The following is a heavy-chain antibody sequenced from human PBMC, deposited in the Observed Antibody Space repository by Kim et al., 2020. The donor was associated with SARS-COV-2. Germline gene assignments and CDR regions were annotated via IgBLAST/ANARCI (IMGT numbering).Heavy chain of an antibody. Sequence: GGSLILSCTASGFTFSNYGMCWLRQAPGKGLEWVALKSYDGDNKFYAESGECRGTISRDNSKNTVYLQMKSLRPEDTAIYYCARDLYCYGSGVTDYWGQGTPVTVAS. V-gene: IGHV3-30-3*01. J-gene: IGHJ4*02. CDR1: GFTFSNYG. CDR3: ARDLYCYGSGVTDY. CDR2: KSYDGDNK. D-gene: IGHD3-10*01.